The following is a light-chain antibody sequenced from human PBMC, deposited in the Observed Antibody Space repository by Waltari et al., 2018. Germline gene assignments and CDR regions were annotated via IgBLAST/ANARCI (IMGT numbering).Light chain of an antibody. Sequence: QSALTQPASVSGSPGQSITISCPGASREVGSYKLVPWYRQHPGKAPKLVIYEVNRRPSGVSHRFSGSKSGNTASLTISGLQTEDEADYFCCSYAGSSTYVFGTGTKVTVL. J-gene: IGLJ1*01. CDR3: CSYAGSSTYV. V-gene: IGLV2-23*02. CDR1: SREVGSYKL. CDR2: EVN.